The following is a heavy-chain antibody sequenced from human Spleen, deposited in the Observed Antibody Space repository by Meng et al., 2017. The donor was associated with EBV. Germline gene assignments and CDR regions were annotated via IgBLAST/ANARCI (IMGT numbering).Heavy chain of an antibody. D-gene: IGHD6-19*01. CDR3: ARDVGIAVAASFDY. CDR2: IYHSGST. V-gene: IGHV4-4*02. CDR1: GDSIRSDNW. Sequence: QVQLQESGPGLVQPSGTLTLTCAVSGDSIRSDNWWTWVRQPPGKGLEWIGEIYHSGSTNYNPSLKSRVTISVDKSKNQFSLKLSSVTAADTAVYYCARDVGIAVAASFDYWGQGTLVTVSS. J-gene: IGHJ4*02.